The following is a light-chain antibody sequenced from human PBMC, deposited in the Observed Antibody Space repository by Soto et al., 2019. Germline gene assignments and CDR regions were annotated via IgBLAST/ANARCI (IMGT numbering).Light chain of an antibody. CDR3: QPYDVRPFT. J-gene: IGKJ3*01. CDR1: QSLSSN. V-gene: IGKV3-15*01. Sequence: EIVMTQSPATLSASPGERATLSCRASQSLSSNLAWYQQKPGQAPRLLIYGASFRATGIPTRFSGSGSGTDFTLTISSLQSEDFALYYCQPYDVRPFTFGPGTKVDI. CDR2: GAS.